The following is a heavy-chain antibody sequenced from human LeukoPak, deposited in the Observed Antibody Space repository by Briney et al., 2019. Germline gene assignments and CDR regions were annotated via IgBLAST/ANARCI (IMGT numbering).Heavy chain of an antibody. CDR1: GFTFSSYN. CDR2: ISSSGSYI. CDR3: AREVRYTGICLDY. D-gene: IGHD6-13*01. Sequence: GGSLRLSCVASGFTFSSYNMSWVRQAPGKGLEWVSSISSSGSYIYYADSVKGRFTISRDSAKNSLHLQMNSLRAGDTAMYYCAREVRYTGICLDYWGQGTLVTVSS. V-gene: IGHV3-21*01. J-gene: IGHJ4*02.